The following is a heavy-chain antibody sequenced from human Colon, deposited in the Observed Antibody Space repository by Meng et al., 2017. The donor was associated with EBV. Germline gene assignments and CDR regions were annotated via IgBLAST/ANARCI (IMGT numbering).Heavy chain of an antibody. D-gene: IGHD3-10*01. J-gene: IGHJ4*02. CDR1: GGPISSNGYY. CDR3: ARRRGGSGRDC. V-gene: IGHV4-39*01. Sequence: QLQRQESGPGLVKPSEPLPLTCTVSGGPISSNGYYWDWVRQPPGKGLEWIGAIYHSGSTSYNPSLQSRVTMFVDTSKNQFSLMLTSVTATDTAVYYCARRRGGSGRDCWGQGTLVTVSS. CDR2: IYHSGST.